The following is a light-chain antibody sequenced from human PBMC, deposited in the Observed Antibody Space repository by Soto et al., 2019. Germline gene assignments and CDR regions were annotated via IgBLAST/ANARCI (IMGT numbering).Light chain of an antibody. CDR1: QGISNY. V-gene: IGKV1-27*01. J-gene: IGKJ3*01. CDR2: AAS. Sequence: DIQMTQSPSSLSSSVGDRVTITCRASQGISNYLAWYQQKPAKVPKLLIYAASTLKSGVPSRFSGSGSGTDFTLTISSMQPEDVAPYYCQKYNSAPPIFTFGPGTKVDIK. CDR3: QKYNSAPPIFT.